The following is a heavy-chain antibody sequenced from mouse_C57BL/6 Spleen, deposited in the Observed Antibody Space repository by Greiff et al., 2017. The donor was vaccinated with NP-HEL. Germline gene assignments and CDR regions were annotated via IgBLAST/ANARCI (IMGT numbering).Heavy chain of an antibody. CDR3: ARQETGTWYFDV. J-gene: IGHJ1*03. CDR2: ISGGGGNT. D-gene: IGHD4-1*01. CDR1: GFTFSSYT. Sequence: EVQGVESGGGLVKPGGSLKLSCAASGFTFSSYTMSWVRQTPEKRLEWVATISGGGGNTYYPDSVKGRFTISRDNAKNTLYLQMSSLRSEDTALYYGARQETGTWYFDVWGTGTTVTVSS. V-gene: IGHV5-9*01.